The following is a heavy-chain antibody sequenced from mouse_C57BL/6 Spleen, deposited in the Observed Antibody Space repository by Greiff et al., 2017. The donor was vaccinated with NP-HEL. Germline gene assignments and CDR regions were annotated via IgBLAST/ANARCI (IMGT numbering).Heavy chain of an antibody. CDR2: IYPGDGDT. V-gene: IGHV1-82*01. J-gene: IGHJ4*01. Sequence: QVQLKQSGPELVKPGASVKISCKASGYAFSSSWMNWVKQRPGKGLEWIGRIYPGDGDTNYNGKFKGKATLTADKSSSTAYMQLSSLTSEDSAVYFCARQGYSNYLYAMDYWGQGTSVTVSS. D-gene: IGHD2-5*01. CDR3: ARQGYSNYLYAMDY. CDR1: GYAFSSSW.